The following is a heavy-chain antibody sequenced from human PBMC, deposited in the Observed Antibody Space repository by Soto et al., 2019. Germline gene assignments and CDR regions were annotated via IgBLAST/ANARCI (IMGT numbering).Heavy chain of an antibody. CDR1: GGTFSSYA. V-gene: IGHV1-69*13. J-gene: IGHJ6*02. Sequence: GASVKVSCKASGGTFSSYAISWVRQAPGQGLEWMGGIIPIFGTANYAQKFQGRVTITADESTSTAYMELSSLRSEDTAVYYCAGRDDYYYYYGMDVWGQGTTVTVSS. CDR2: IIPIFGTA. CDR3: AGRDDYYYYYGMDV.